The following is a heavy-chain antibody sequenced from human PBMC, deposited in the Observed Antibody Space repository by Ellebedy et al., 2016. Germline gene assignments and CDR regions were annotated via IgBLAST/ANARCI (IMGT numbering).Heavy chain of an antibody. CDR3: AKAVLELHAFDI. J-gene: IGHJ3*02. Sequence: GGSLRLSXAVSGCTLSSYATNWVRQAPGKGLEWVSTISGLSSSTFYADSVKGRFTISRDNSKRMLSLQMNSLRAEDTAVYYCAKAVLELHAFDIWGQGTLVTVSS. V-gene: IGHV3-23*01. D-gene: IGHD2-8*02. CDR1: GCTLSSYA. CDR2: ISGLSSST.